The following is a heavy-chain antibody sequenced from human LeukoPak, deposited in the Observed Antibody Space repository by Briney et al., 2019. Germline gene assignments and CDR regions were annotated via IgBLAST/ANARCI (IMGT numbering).Heavy chain of an antibody. Sequence: GSSVKVSCKASGGTFSSYAISWVRQAPGQGLEWMGGIIPIFGTANYAQKFQGRVTITAEKSTSTAYMELSSLRSEDTAVYYCARDGHCSGGSCYSVAFDYWGQGTLVTVSS. CDR2: IIPIFGTA. V-gene: IGHV1-69*06. J-gene: IGHJ4*02. CDR3: ARDGHCSGGSCYSVAFDY. CDR1: GGTFSSYA. D-gene: IGHD2-15*01.